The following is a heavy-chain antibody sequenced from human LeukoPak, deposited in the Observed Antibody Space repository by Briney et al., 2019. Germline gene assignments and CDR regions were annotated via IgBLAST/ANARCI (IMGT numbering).Heavy chain of an antibody. Sequence: PSQTLSLTCTVSGGSISSGGYYWSWIRQHPGKGLEWIGYIYYSGSTYYNPSLKSRVTISVDTSKNQFSLKLGSVTAADTAVYYCARRGSRKFNWFDPWGQGTLVTVFS. J-gene: IGHJ5*02. D-gene: IGHD2-15*01. CDR1: GGSISSGGYY. V-gene: IGHV4-31*03. CDR2: IYYSGST. CDR3: ARRGSRKFNWFDP.